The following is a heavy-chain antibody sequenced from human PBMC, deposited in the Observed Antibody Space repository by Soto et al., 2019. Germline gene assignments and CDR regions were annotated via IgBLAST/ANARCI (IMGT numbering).Heavy chain of an antibody. Sequence: GGSLRLSCAASGFTFDDYAMHWVRQAPGKGLEWVSGISWNSGSIGYADSVKGRFTISRDNAKNSLYLQMNSLRAEDTAVYYCAKVAGIAAADAFDIWGQGTMVTVSS. D-gene: IGHD6-13*01. J-gene: IGHJ3*02. V-gene: IGHV3-9*01. CDR1: GFTFDDYA. CDR3: AKVAGIAAADAFDI. CDR2: ISWNSGSI.